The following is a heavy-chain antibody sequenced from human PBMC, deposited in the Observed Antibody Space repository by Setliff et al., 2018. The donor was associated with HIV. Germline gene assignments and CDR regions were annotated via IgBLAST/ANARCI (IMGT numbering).Heavy chain of an antibody. Sequence: ASVKVSCKASGYTFTSYAMHWVRQAPGQRLEWVGWINVVNGNIKYSQKFQGRVTIIRDTSASTAYMELSSLRSEDTAVYYCARAHLTGTTVGLADYWGQGTLVTVSS. CDR2: INVVNGNI. CDR3: ARAHLTGTTVGLADY. V-gene: IGHV1-3*01. J-gene: IGHJ4*02. D-gene: IGHD1-7*01. CDR1: GYTFTSYA.